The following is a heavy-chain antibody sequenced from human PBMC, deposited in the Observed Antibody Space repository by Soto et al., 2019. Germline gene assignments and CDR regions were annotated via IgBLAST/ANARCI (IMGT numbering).Heavy chain of an antibody. CDR1: GFSLNTGGVG. CDR3: VRNWRYYGGDYYYGMDA. D-gene: IGHD3-10*01. V-gene: IGHV2-5*02. CDR2: IYWDDDE. J-gene: IGHJ6*02. Sequence: ITLKESGPTLVKPTQTLTLTCTFSGFSLNTGGVGVGWVRQPRGKAMEWLALIYWDDDERYRPSLRSRHNITXDXXXNXXVLTMTNMDPEDTATYYCVRNWRYYGGDYYYGMDAWGQGTTVTVSS.